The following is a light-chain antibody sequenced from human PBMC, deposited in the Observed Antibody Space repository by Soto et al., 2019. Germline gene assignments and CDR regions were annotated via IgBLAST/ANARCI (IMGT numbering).Light chain of an antibody. J-gene: IGLJ2*01. CDR2: DVI. CDR1: SSDVGGYNY. V-gene: IGLV2-14*03. CDR3: SSYTSSSTYVV. Sequence: QSALTQPASVSGSPGQSITLSCTGTSSDVGGYNYVSWYQQQPGKAPKLLIYDVINRPSGVSNRLSGSKSGNSASLTISGLQAEDEADYYCSSYTSSSTYVVFGGGTKLTVL.